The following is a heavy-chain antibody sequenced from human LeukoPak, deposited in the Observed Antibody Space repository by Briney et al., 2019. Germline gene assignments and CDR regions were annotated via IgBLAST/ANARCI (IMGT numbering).Heavy chain of an antibody. CDR3: AELGITMIGGV. V-gene: IGHV3-30*04. D-gene: IGHD3-10*02. J-gene: IGHJ6*04. CDR1: GFTFSNYM. Sequence: GSLRLSCAASGFTFSNYMMHWVRQAPGKGLDWVAVILEDGSIQYYADSVKGRLTISRDNAKNSLYLQMNSLRAEDTAVYYCAELGITMIGGVWGKGTTVTISS. CDR2: ILEDGSIQ.